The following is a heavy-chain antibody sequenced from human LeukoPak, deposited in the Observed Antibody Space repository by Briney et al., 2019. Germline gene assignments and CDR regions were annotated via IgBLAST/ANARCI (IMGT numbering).Heavy chain of an antibody. J-gene: IGHJ3*02. CDR3: ARGYCSSTSCSYRGDAFDI. V-gene: IGHV3-30-3*01. Sequence: PGGSLRLSCAASGFTFSSYAMHWVRQAPGKGLEWVAVISYDGSNKYYADSVKGRFTISRDNSKNTLYLQMNSLRAEDTAVYYCARGYCSSTSCSYRGDAFDIWGQGTMVTVSS. CDR1: GFTFSSYA. D-gene: IGHD2-2*01. CDR2: ISYDGSNK.